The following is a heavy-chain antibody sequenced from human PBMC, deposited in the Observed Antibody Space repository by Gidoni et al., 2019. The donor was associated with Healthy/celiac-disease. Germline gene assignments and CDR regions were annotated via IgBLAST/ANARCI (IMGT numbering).Heavy chain of an antibody. CDR3: TRGFWGSKRGKIDY. Sequence: EVQLVESGGGLVTPGRSLRPTRTASGSTLGYYAMSWFRQAPGKGLEWVGFIRSKAYGGTTEYAASVKGRFTISRDDSKSIAYLQMNSLKTEDTAVYYCTRGFWGSKRGKIDYWGQRTLVTVSS. V-gene: IGHV3-49*05. CDR2: IRSKAYGGTT. D-gene: IGHD3-16*01. J-gene: IGHJ4*02. CDR1: GSTLGYYA.